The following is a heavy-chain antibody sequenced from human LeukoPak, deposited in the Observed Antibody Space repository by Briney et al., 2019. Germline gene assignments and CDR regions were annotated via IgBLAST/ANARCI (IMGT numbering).Heavy chain of an antibody. J-gene: IGHJ4*02. Sequence: GGSLRLSCAAYGFTFSSYGMHWVRQAPGKGLEWVAVIWYDGSNKYYADSVKGRFTISRDNSKNTLYLQMNSRRAEDTAVYYCARHYGDYPDYWGQGTLVTVSS. CDR1: GFTFSSYG. CDR2: IWYDGSNK. V-gene: IGHV3-33*01. D-gene: IGHD4-17*01. CDR3: ARHYGDYPDY.